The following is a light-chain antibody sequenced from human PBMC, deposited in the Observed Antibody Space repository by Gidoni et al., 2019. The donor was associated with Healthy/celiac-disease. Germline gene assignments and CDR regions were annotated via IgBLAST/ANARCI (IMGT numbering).Light chain of an antibody. CDR3: QQYDNRPAPT. CDR2: DAS. J-gene: IGKJ4*01. V-gene: IGKV1-33*01. Sequence: DIQMTQSPSSLSASVGDRVTITCQASQDISNYLNWYQQKPGKAPKLLIYDASNLETGVPSRFSGSGSGTDFTFTISSLQPEDIATYYCQQYDNRPAPTFGGGTKVEIK. CDR1: QDISNY.